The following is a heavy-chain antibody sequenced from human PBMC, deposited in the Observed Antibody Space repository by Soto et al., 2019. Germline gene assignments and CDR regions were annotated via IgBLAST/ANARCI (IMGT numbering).Heavy chain of an antibody. CDR1: GFSFSTYA. Sequence: GGSLRLSCGASGFSFSTYAMNWVRQAPGKGLEWVSLIDNRGITTHYADSVKGRFTISRDNSNNTLYLEMNDLRAEDTAVYYCAKLSLILYGWGAFDIWGQGTRVTVSS. J-gene: IGHJ3*02. CDR3: AKLSLILYGWGAFDI. V-gene: IGHV3-23*05. D-gene: IGHD3-10*01. CDR2: IDNRGITT.